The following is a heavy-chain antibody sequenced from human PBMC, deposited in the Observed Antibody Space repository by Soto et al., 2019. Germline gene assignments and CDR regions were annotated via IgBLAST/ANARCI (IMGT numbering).Heavy chain of an antibody. CDR3: AREGYYDFWSGSFDY. J-gene: IGHJ4*02. V-gene: IGHV3-30-3*01. CDR1: GVTFSSYA. D-gene: IGHD3-3*01. CDR2: ISYDGSNK. Sequence: GGSLRLSCAASGVTFSSYAMHWVRQAPGKGLEWVAVISYDGSNKYYADSVKGRFTISRDNSKNTLYLQMNSLRAEDTAVYYCAREGYYDFWSGSFDYWGQGTLVTVSS.